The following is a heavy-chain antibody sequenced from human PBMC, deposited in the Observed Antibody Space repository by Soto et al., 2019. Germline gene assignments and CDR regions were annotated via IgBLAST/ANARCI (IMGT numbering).Heavy chain of an antibody. D-gene: IGHD3-10*01. Sequence: PSETLSLTCTVSGGSISSSSYYWGWIRQPPGKGLEWIGSIYHSGSTNYNPSHKSRVTISVDKSKNQFSLKLSSVTAADTAVYYCAGVGVGWFGDNNWFDPWGQGTLVTVSS. V-gene: IGHV4-39*07. CDR1: GGSISSSSYY. CDR2: IYHSGST. J-gene: IGHJ5*02. CDR3: AGVGVGWFGDNNWFDP.